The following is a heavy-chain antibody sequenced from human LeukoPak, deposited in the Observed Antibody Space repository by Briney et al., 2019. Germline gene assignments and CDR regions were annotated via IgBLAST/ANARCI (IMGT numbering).Heavy chain of an antibody. CDR1: GGSISSSSYY. D-gene: IGHD3-3*01. J-gene: IGHJ4*02. Sequence: SETLSLTCTVSGGSISSSSYYWGWIRQPPGKGLEWIGSIYYSGSTYYNPSLKSRVTISVDTSKNQFSLKLSSVTAADTAVYYCARQIRITIFGVVTDDYWGQGTLVTVSS. CDR3: ARQIRITIFGVVTDDY. CDR2: IYYSGST. V-gene: IGHV4-39*01.